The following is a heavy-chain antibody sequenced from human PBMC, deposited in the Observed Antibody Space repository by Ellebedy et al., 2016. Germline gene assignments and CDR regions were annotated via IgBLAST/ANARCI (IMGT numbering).Heavy chain of an antibody. CDR2: ISHTGST. D-gene: IGHD3-22*01. CDR3: ARGSHYMKLVVITSDAFDI. V-gene: IGHV4-39*07. J-gene: IGHJ3*02. CDR1: GGSVSSSSYS. Sequence: SETLSLTCAVSGGSVSSSSYSWGWIRQSPGKGLEWIGEISHTGSTYYNPSLKSRVTISVDTSKNQFSLNLTSVTAADAAVYYCARGSHYMKLVVITSDAFDIWGQGTRVTVSS.